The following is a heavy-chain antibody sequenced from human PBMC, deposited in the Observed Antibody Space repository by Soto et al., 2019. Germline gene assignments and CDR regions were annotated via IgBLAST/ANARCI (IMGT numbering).Heavy chain of an antibody. J-gene: IGHJ5*02. Sequence: GGSLRFSCAASGFTFSSYSMNWVRQTPGKGLEWVSSISGSSSNMYYADSVKGRFTISRDNAKNSLYLQMNSLRAEDTAVYYCAKDPNYDFWSGYSGSGWFDPWGHGTLVTVSS. V-gene: IGHV3-21*01. CDR1: GFTFSSYS. CDR2: ISGSSSNM. CDR3: AKDPNYDFWSGYSGSGWFDP. D-gene: IGHD3-3*01.